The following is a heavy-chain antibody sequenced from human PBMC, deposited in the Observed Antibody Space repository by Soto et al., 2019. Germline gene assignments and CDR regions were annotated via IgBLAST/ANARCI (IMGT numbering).Heavy chain of an antibody. Sequence: GSLRLSCAASGFTFSSYAMTWVRQAPGKGLEWLSVINSTGSTYFADSVKCRFTISRDNSKNTLSLQMHSLRVDDTAVYYCAKVGSSAWYHNSYFDYWGQGTLVTVSS. CDR1: GFTFSSYA. V-gene: IGHV3-23*01. CDR2: INSTGST. CDR3: AKVGSSAWYHNSYFDY. D-gene: IGHD6-19*01. J-gene: IGHJ4*02.